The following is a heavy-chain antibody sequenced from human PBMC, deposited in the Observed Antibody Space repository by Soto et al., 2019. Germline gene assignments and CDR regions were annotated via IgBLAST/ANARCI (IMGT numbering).Heavy chain of an antibody. CDR2: IYYSGST. CDR1: GGSISSGGYY. CDR3: ARGHIGVHFDY. V-gene: IGHV4-31*03. J-gene: IGHJ4*02. D-gene: IGHD2-21*01. Sequence: QVQLQQSGPGLVKPSQTLSLTCTVSGGSISSGGYYWSWIRQHPGKGLEWIGYIYYSGSTYYNPSLMTRVTISVDTSKNQFSLKLSSVTAADTAVYYAARGHIGVHFDYWGQGTLVTVSS.